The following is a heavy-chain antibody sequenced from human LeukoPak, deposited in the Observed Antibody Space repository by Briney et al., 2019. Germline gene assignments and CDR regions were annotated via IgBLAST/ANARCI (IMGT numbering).Heavy chain of an antibody. Sequence: GGSLSLSCSASGFQFSSFWMHWVRQAPGKGLVWVSRINLDGRSTTYADSVKGRFTISRDNAKNTLYLQMNSLRDEDTGIYYCARDERGNWNDTPRYWGQGTLVTVSS. V-gene: IGHV3-74*01. D-gene: IGHD1-1*01. J-gene: IGHJ4*02. CDR2: INLDGRST. CDR3: ARDERGNWNDTPRY. CDR1: GFQFSSFW.